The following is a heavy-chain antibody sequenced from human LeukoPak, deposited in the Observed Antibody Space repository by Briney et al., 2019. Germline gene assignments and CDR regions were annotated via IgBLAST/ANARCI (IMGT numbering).Heavy chain of an antibody. V-gene: IGHV1-46*01. D-gene: IGHD3-22*01. CDR2: INPSGGST. J-gene: IGHJ3*02. CDR1: GYTYTSYY. Sequence: ASVKVSCKASGYTYTSYYMHWVRQAPGQGLEWMGIINPSGGSTSYAQKFQGRVTMTRDTSTSTVYMELSSLRSEDTAVYYCARDRVVVITGSDAFDIWGQGTMVTVSS. CDR3: ARDRVVVITGSDAFDI.